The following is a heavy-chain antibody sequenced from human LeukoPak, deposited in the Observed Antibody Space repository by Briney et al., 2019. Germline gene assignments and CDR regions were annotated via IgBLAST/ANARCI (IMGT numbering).Heavy chain of an antibody. V-gene: IGHV3-21*01. J-gene: IGHJ4*02. CDR2: ISSSSSYI. D-gene: IGHD2-2*01. CDR3: ARGYCSSTSCAFFDY. CDR1: GFTFSSYS. Sequence: PGGSLRLSCAASGFTFSSYSMNWVRQAPGKGLEWVSSISSSSSYIYYADSVKGRFTISRDNAKNSLYLQMNSLRAEDTAVYYCARGYCSSTSCAFFDYWGQGTQVTVSS.